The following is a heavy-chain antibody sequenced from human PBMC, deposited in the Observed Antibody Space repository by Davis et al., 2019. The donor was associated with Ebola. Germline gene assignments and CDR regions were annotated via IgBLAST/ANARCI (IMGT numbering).Heavy chain of an antibody. D-gene: IGHD4-23*01. CDR1: GFTFSGSA. CDR2: IRSKANSYAT. CDR3: TSHGGRGVDY. Sequence: GESLKISCAASGFTFSGSAMHWVRQASGKGLEWVGRIRSKANSYATAYAASVKGRFTIFRDDSKNTAYLQMNSLKTEDTAVYYCTSHGGRGVDYWGQGTLVTVSS. V-gene: IGHV3-73*01. J-gene: IGHJ4*02.